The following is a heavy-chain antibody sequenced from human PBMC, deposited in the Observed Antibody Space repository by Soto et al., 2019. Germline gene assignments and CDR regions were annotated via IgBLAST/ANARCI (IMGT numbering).Heavy chain of an antibody. CDR3: ARHRDILTGYSAADY. CDR2: INPNGGST. D-gene: IGHD3-9*01. Sequence: GASVKVSCKAPADTFTSYYIHWVRQAPGHGLEWMGIINPNGGSTRFAQTFQGRITMTRDTSTSTVYMELRSLRSEDTAMYYCARHRDILTGYSAADYWGQGTLVTVSS. CDR1: ADTFTSYY. J-gene: IGHJ4*02. V-gene: IGHV1-46*01.